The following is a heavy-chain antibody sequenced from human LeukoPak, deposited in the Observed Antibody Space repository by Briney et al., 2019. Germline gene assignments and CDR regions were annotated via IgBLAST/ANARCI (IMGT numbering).Heavy chain of an antibody. Sequence: GASVKVSCKASGYTFTSYAMHWVRQAPGQRLEWMGWINAGNGNTKYSQKFQGRVTITRDTSASTAYMELSSLRSEDTAVYYCARERSPMDAFDIWGQGTMVTVSS. D-gene: IGHD3/OR15-3a*01. V-gene: IGHV1-3*01. CDR1: GYTFTSYA. CDR2: INAGNGNT. J-gene: IGHJ3*02. CDR3: ARERSPMDAFDI.